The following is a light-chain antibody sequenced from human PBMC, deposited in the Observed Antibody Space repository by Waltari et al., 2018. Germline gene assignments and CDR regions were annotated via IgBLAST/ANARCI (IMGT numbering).Light chain of an antibody. J-gene: IGKJ2*01. V-gene: IGKV2D-29*02. CDR2: EAF. CDR3: MQTVQLPSFT. Sequence: DIVMTQTPPSLSVTPGQPASISCKSSQSLLHSDGKTYLYWYLQKPGQSPQLLIYEAFNRFSGVPDRLSGSGSGRDFTLKISRVEAEDVGVYYCMQTVQLPSFTFGQGTKLEIK. CDR1: QSLLHSDGKTY.